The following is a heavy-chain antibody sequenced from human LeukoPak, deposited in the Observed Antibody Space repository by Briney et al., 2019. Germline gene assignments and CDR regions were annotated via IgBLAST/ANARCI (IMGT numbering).Heavy chain of an antibody. CDR2: IYRSGST. CDR1: GYSISSGYY. V-gene: IGHV4-38-2*02. D-gene: IGHD4-17*01. J-gene: IGHJ5*02. Sequence: SETLSLTCTVSGYSISSGYYWGWIRQPPGKGLEWIGSIYRSGSTYYNPSLKSRVTISVDTSKNQFSLKLSSVTAADTAVYYCASRPDYGDYVGWFDPWGQGTLVTVSS. CDR3: ASRPDYGDYVGWFDP.